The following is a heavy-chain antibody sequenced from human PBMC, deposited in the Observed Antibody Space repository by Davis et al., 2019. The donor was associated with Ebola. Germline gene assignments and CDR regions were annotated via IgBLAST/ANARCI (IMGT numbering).Heavy chain of an antibody. CDR2: IYSGGKK. CDR1: EFDVSSNY. D-gene: IGHD6-19*01. V-gene: IGHV3-53*01. CDR3: AKDTSNVWFDV. Sequence: GESLKISCAASEFDVSSNYISWVRQAPGKGLEWVSVIYSGGKKYYADSVKGRFTISRDNSRNTLHLQMDSLRVEDTAIYYCAKDTSNVWFDVWGQGTMVTVS. J-gene: IGHJ3*01.